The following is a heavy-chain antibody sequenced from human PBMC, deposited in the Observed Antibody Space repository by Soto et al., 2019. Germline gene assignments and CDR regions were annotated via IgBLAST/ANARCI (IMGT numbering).Heavy chain of an antibody. V-gene: IGHV3-30-3*01. D-gene: IGHD4-17*01. Sequence: GGSLRLSCAASGFTFSSYAMHWVRQAPGKGLEWVAVISYDGSNKYYADSVKGRFTISRDNSKNTLYLQMNSLRAEEAAVYYWAREGVSTVVSAEYFQHWGQGTLVTVSS. CDR1: GFTFSSYA. CDR2: ISYDGSNK. CDR3: AREGVSTVVSAEYFQH. J-gene: IGHJ1*01.